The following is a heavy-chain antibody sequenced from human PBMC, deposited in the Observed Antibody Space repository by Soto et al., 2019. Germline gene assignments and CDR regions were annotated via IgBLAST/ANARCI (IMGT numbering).Heavy chain of an antibody. CDR2: ISGSGGST. Sequence: EVQLLESGGGLVQPGGSLRLSCAASGFTFSSYAMSWVRQAPGKGLEWVSAISGSGGSTDYADSVKGRFTISRDNSKNTRYLQMNSLRAEDTAVYYCAKDSGGYDFWSGYYPFDYWGQGTLVTVSS. J-gene: IGHJ4*02. CDR1: GFTFSSYA. D-gene: IGHD3-3*01. CDR3: AKDSGGYDFWSGYYPFDY. V-gene: IGHV3-23*01.